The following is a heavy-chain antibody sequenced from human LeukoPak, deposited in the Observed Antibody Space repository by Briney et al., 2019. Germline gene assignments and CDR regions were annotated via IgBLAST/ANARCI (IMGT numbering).Heavy chain of an antibody. Sequence: PSETLSLTCTVSGDCISSSSYYWGWIRQPPGKGLEWIGSIYYSGSTYYNPSLKSRVTISVDTSKNHFSLKLGSVTAADTAVYYCARLESTGRYGENYWGQGTLVTVSS. CDR1: GDCISSSSYY. D-gene: IGHD5-18*01. CDR2: IYYSGST. J-gene: IGHJ4*02. CDR3: ARLESTGRYGENY. V-gene: IGHV4-39*02.